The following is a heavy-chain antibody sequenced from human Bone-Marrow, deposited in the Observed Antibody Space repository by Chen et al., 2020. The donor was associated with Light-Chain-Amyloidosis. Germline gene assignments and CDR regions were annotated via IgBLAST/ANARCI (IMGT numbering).Heavy chain of an antibody. CDR2: IYTSGST. D-gene: IGHD3-3*01. Sequence: QVQLQESGPGLVKPSETLSLTCTVSGGSISSYYWSWIRQPAGKGLEWIGRIYTSGSTNYNPSLKSRVTMSVDTSKNQFSLKLSSVTAADTAVYYCARDKVFGVAPYYYYGMDVWGQGTTVTVSS. CDR3: ARDKVFGVAPYYYYGMDV. J-gene: IGHJ6*02. CDR1: GGSISSYY. V-gene: IGHV4-4*07.